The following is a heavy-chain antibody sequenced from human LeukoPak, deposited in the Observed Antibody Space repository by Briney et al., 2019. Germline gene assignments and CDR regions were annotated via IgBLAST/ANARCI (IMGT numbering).Heavy chain of an antibody. J-gene: IGHJ4*02. CDR2: IKQVGSET. D-gene: IGHD4-17*01. V-gene: IGHV3-7*05. CDR3: ARVRSYGDYFKGYYFDF. Sequence: GGSLRLSRAASGFTFSSYWMSWVRQAPGKGLEWVANIKQVGSETYYVDSVKGRFTISRDNVKDSLFLQLSSMRDDDTAVYYCARVRSYGDYFKGYYFDFWGQGTLVTVSS. CDR1: GFTFSSYW.